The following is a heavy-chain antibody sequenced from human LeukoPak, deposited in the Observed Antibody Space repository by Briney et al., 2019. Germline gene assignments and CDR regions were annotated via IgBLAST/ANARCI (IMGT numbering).Heavy chain of an antibody. CDR3: ARDRRTYQPLFDLRY. Sequence: ASVKVSCKASGYTFTGYYMHWVRQAPGQGLEWMGWINPNSGGTNYAQKFQGRVTMTRDTSISTAYMELSRLRSDDTAVYYCARDRRTYQPLFDLRYWGQGTLVTVSS. J-gene: IGHJ4*02. CDR1: GYTFTGYY. CDR2: INPNSGGT. V-gene: IGHV1-2*02. D-gene: IGHD2-2*01.